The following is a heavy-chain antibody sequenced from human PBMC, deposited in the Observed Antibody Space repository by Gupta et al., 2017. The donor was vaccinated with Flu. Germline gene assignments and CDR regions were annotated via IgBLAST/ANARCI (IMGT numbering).Heavy chain of an antibody. Sequence: QVQLVESGGGLVKPGGSLRLSCAASGFIFSDYYMTWIRQAPGKGLEWVSYISSSGGTKYYADSVKGRFTIARDNAKNSLFLEMNSLRAEDTAVYYCAREAEVPAAKPNFYNYYGMDVWGQGTTVTVSS. D-gene: IGHD2-2*02. CDR3: AREAEVPAAKPNFYNYYGMDV. J-gene: IGHJ6*02. CDR2: ISSSGGTK. CDR1: GFIFSDYY. V-gene: IGHV3-11*01.